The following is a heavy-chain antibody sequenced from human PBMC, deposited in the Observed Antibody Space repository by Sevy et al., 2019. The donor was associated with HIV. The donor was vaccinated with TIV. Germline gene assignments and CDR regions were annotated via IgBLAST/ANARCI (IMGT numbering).Heavy chain of an antibody. D-gene: IGHD2-15*01. CDR3: TRPGCSGGSCHYYYGMDV. V-gene: IGHV3-73*01. Sequence: GGSLRLSCAASGFTFSGSAIHWVRQDSGKGLEWVGRIRSKANSYATAYAASVKGRFTISRDDSENTAYLQMNSLKTEDTAVYYCTRPGCSGGSCHYYYGMDVWGQGTTVTVSS. J-gene: IGHJ6*02. CDR2: IRSKANSYAT. CDR1: GFTFSGSA.